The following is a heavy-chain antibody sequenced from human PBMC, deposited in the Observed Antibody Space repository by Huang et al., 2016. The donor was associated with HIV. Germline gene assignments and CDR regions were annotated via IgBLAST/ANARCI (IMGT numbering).Heavy chain of an antibody. V-gene: IGHV4-39*02. J-gene: IGHJ4*02. CDR1: GGSIRSDNYY. CDR3: ARLPGSITMIRGVITDPY. D-gene: IGHD3-10*01. Sequence: QLQLQESGPGLVKPSETLSLTCTVSGGSIRSDNYYWGWIRQPPGKGLEGIGSIYYSGRTYYNPSLKRRVTITVDTSKNHCSRRMRSVTAADTAVYYCARLPGSITMIRGVITDPYWGQGTLVTVSS. CDR2: IYYSGRT.